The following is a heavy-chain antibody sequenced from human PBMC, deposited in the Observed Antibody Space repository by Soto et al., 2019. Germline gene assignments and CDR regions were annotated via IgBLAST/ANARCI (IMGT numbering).Heavy chain of an antibody. D-gene: IGHD6-19*01. CDR1: GGSISSYY. CDR2: IYTRGST. Sequence: SETLSLTCTVSGGSISSYYWSWIRQPAGKGLEWIGRIYTRGSTNYNPSLKSRVTMSVDTSKNQFSLKLSSVTAADTAVYYCARESSGSGWYESRSYGMDVWGQGTTVTVSS. J-gene: IGHJ6*02. V-gene: IGHV4-4*07. CDR3: ARESSGSGWYESRSYGMDV.